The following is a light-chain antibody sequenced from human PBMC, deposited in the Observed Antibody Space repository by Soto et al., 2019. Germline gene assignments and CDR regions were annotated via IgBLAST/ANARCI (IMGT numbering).Light chain of an antibody. CDR1: QSIGSSY. CDR3: QQYDSSPRT. CDR2: GTS. J-gene: IGKJ2*01. Sequence: EIVLTQSPGTLSLSPGERATLSCRASQSIGSSYLAWYQQKPGQAPTLLIYGTSSRATGIPDRFSGSGSGTDFTSIISLLEPEDFAVYYCQQYDSSPRTIGQGTKLEIK. V-gene: IGKV3-20*01.